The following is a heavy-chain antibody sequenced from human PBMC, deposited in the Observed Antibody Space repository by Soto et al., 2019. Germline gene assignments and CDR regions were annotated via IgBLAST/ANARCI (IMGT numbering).Heavy chain of an antibody. D-gene: IGHD2-21*01. J-gene: IGHJ4*02. V-gene: IGHV3-30-3*01. CDR3: EKDDEGRSDCHLGY. CDR1: GFTFGSYV. Sequence: VQLVESGGGVVQPGRSLTLSCVASGFTFGSYVIHWVRQTPDKGLEWVAFILRDGSNAYYADSVKGRFTIARDNSKNTRYLEMNSLRAEDTAVYYCEKDDEGRSDCHLGYCGQGTLVIVSS. CDR2: ILRDGSNA.